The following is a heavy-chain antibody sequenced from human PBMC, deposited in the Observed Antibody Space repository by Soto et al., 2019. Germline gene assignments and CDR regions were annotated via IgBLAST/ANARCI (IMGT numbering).Heavy chain of an antibody. CDR1: GYTFTSYG. CDR3: ARDIVEWNYYYYGMDV. J-gene: IGHJ6*02. CDR2: ISAYNGNT. Sequence: QVQLVQSGAEVKKPGASVKVSCKASGYTFTSYGISWVRQAPGQGLEWMGWISAYNGNTNYAQKLQGRVTMTTDTSPSTAYMELRSLRSDDTAVYYCARDIVEWNYYYYGMDVWGQGTTVTVSS. D-gene: IGHD3-3*01. V-gene: IGHV1-18*01.